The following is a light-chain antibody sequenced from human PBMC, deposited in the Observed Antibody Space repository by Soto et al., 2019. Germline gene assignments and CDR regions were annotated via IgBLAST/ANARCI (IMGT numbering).Light chain of an antibody. CDR1: SSDVGSYNY. Sequence: QSALTQPASVSGSPGQSITISCTGTSSDVGSYNYVSWYQQYPGKAPKLIIYEVTTRPSGVSNRFSGSRTGNTASLTISGSQDADDANYYYSSYTAISTLVVFGGGTKLTVL. CDR2: EVT. V-gene: IGLV2-14*01. CDR3: SSYTAISTLVV. J-gene: IGLJ2*01.